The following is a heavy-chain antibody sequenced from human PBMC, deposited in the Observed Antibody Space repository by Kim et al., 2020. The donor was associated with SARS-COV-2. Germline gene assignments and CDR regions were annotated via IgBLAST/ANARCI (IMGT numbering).Heavy chain of an antibody. CDR1: GFTFSRYW. D-gene: IGHD5-12*01. V-gene: IGHV3-74*01. CDR3: ARDGGGLRPDI. Sequence: GGSLRLSCAASGFTFSRYWMHWVRQAPGKGLVWVSRIRGDGSSTSYAESVEGRFTISRDNAKNTLYLQMNSLRDEDTAVYYCARDGGGLRPDIWGQGTMVTVSS. CDR2: IRGDGSST. J-gene: IGHJ3*02.